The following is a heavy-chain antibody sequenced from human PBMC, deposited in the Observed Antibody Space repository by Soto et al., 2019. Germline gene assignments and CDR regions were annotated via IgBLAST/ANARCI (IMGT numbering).Heavy chain of an antibody. CDR2: IIPILGIA. D-gene: IGHD3-10*01. Sequence: SVKVSCKASGGTFSSYTISWVRQAPGQGLEWMGRIIPILGIANYAQKFQGRVTITADKSTSTAYMELSSLRSEDTAVYYCARGSDRSYYFDYWGQGTLVTVSS. CDR3: ARGSDRSYYFDY. CDR1: GGTFSSYT. J-gene: IGHJ4*02. V-gene: IGHV1-69*02.